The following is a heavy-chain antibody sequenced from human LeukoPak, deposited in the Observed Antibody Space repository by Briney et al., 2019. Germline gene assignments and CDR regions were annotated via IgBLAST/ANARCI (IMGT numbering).Heavy chain of an antibody. Sequence: GESLKISCQGSGYSFTNYWIGWVRQMPGKGLEWMGIIYPGDSGTRYSPSFQGQVIFSVNKSTKTAYLQWSSLKASDTAMYYCARLIGAFSESSGYSDYWGQGTLVTVSS. V-gene: IGHV5-51*01. CDR3: ARLIGAFSESSGYSDY. CDR2: IYPGDSGT. D-gene: IGHD3-22*01. J-gene: IGHJ4*02. CDR1: GYSFTNYW.